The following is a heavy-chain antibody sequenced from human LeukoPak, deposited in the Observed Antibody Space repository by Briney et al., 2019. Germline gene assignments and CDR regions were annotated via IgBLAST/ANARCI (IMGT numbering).Heavy chain of an antibody. CDR2: ISGYNGNT. Sequence: ASVKVSCKTSGYTFTNFGITWVRQAPGQGLEWMGWISGYNGNTYYTQKFQGRVTMTTDTSTSTAYMDLRSLRSDDTAVFYCARVAPHRRLTSGWYYFDYWGQGTLVTVSS. CDR3: ARVAPHRRLTSGWYYFDY. V-gene: IGHV1-18*01. J-gene: IGHJ4*02. CDR1: GYTFTNFG. D-gene: IGHD6-19*01.